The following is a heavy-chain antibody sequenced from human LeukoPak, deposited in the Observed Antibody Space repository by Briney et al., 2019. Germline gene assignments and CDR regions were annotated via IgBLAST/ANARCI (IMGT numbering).Heavy chain of an antibody. V-gene: IGHV4-59*01. D-gene: IGHD2-15*01. CDR2: IYYSGST. J-gene: IGHJ6*02. CDR1: GGSISSYY. Sequence: SETLSLTCTVSGGSISSYYLSWIRQPPGKGLEWIGYIYYSGSTNYNPSLKSRVTISVDTSKNQFSLKLSSVTAADTAVYYCAREAATRYYYYGMDVWGQGTTVTVSS. CDR3: AREAATRYYYYGMDV.